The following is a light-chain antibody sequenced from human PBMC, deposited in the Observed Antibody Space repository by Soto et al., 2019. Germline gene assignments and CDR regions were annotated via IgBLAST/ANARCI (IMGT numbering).Light chain of an antibody. J-gene: IGLJ2*01. V-gene: IGLV2-14*01. Sequence: QSALTQPASVSGSPGQSITISCTGTSSDVGGYNYVSWYQQHPGKAPKLMISEVSNRPSGVSNRFSGSMSGNTASLTISGLQAEDAADYYCSSYISSSTVVFGGGTKLTVL. CDR1: SSDVGGYNY. CDR3: SSYISSSTVV. CDR2: EVS.